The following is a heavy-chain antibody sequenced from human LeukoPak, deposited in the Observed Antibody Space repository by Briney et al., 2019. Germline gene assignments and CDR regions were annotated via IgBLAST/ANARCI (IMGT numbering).Heavy chain of an antibody. Sequence: PGGSPRLSCAASGFTFIDYDMHWVRQVIGKGLEWVSAIGIRGDTHYSGSVKGRFTISRENAESSLYLQMNSLRAEDTAVYYCARGGIQVSGIDEFDYWGQGTLVTVSS. CDR3: ARGGIQVSGIDEFDY. CDR2: IGIRGDT. J-gene: IGHJ4*02. CDR1: GFTFIDYD. V-gene: IGHV3-13*01. D-gene: IGHD6-19*01.